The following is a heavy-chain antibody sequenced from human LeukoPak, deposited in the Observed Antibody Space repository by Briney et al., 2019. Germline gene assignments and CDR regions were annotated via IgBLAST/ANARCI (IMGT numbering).Heavy chain of an antibody. D-gene: IGHD3-10*01. J-gene: IGHJ4*02. CDR2: INQDGTEK. CDR1: GFTFTTYW. Sequence: GESLRLSSAASGFTFTTYWMTWVRQAPGKGLEWVSNINQDGTEKYYVDSVKGRFTISRDNAKNSLYLQMNGLRVEDTAVYYCAKVAKYYYGSETYYFFEHWGQGTPVTASS. V-gene: IGHV3-7*01. CDR3: AKVAKYYYGSETYYFFEH.